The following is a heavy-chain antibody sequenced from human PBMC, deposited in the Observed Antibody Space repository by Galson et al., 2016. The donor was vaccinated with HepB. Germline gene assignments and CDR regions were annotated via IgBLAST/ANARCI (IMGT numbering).Heavy chain of an antibody. CDR1: GGSINSVGYH. V-gene: IGHV4-39*01. D-gene: IGHD3-9*01. J-gene: IGHJ4*01. CDR3: ARHPERHFDWSGDYFDY. Sequence: LSLTCTVSGGSINSVGYHWAWVRQPPGQGLEWIATFYYTGPTYYNPSLQSRVAISVDTSNNQFSLNLRSVIATDTAVYYCARHPERHFDWSGDYFDYWGHGTLVTVSS. CDR2: FYYTGPT.